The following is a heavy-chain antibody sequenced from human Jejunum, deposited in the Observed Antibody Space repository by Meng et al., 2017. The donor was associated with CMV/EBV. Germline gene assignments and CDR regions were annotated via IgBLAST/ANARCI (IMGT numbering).Heavy chain of an antibody. CDR3: AKRDCTSSSCHYYFDY. CDR1: TFSNHW. Sequence: TFSNHWMHWVRQAPGKGLVWVARISTDGSSTSYADSVKGRFTISRDNAMNTLYLQMNSLRAEDTAVYYRAKRDCTSSSCHYYFDYWGQGTLVTVSS. CDR2: ISTDGSST. J-gene: IGHJ4*02. D-gene: IGHD2-2*01. V-gene: IGHV3-74*01.